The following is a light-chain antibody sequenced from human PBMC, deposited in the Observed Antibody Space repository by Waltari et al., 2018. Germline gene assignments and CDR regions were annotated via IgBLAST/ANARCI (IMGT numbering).Light chain of an antibody. V-gene: IGLV2-11*01. CDR3: CSYAGSYTYV. Sequence: QSALTQPRSVSGSPGQSVTISCTGTTSDVGGYHYVSWFQQHPGNAPNLIVYDVSERPSGFPVRFSCSNSDNTASLAISGLQAEDEADYYCCSYAGSYTYVFGSGTKVTVL. CDR1: TSDVGGYHY. CDR2: DVS. J-gene: IGLJ1*01.